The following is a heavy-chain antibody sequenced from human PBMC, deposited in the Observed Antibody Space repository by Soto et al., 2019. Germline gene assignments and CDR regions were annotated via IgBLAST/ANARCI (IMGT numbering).Heavy chain of an antibody. CDR2: ISAHNGDT. J-gene: IGHJ4*02. V-gene: IGHV1-18*04. Sequence: QVQLVQSGAEVKKPGASVKVSCKASGYSFATYGFSWVRQAPGQGLECVGWISAHNGDTHYSQKFQGRVTLTTDPSTNTGYMELRSLTSDDTAVYFCATEPIYYNDGSGYYPLGHWGQGTLVTVSS. CDR3: ATEPIYYNDGSGYYPLGH. D-gene: IGHD3-22*01. CDR1: GYSFATYG.